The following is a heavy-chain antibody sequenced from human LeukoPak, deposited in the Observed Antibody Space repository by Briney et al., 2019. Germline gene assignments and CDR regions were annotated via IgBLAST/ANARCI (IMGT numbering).Heavy chain of an antibody. J-gene: IGHJ4*02. V-gene: IGHV3-74*01. Sequence: GGSVRLSCTASGYTFSRYWMHWVRQAPGKGLVWVSCIDTDGRTTNYAHSVKGRFTISRDNAKNTVYLEINRLRSGDSAVYYCARAPRDSYWGNDFWGQGTLVTASS. CDR3: ARAPRDSYWGNDF. CDR2: IDTDGRTT. D-gene: IGHD7-27*01. CDR1: GYTFSRYW.